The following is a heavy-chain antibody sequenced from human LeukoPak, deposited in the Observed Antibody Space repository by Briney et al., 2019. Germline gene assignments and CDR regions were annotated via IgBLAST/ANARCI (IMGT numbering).Heavy chain of an antibody. J-gene: IGHJ4*02. Sequence: ASVKVSCKASGYTFTTYGISWVRQAPGQGLEWMGWISAHNGNTDYAQKLQGRVTMATDTSTNTAYMELRSLRSDDTAVYYCATTHSGTYDYWGQGTLVIVSS. D-gene: IGHD1-26*01. CDR2: ISAHNGNT. V-gene: IGHV1-18*01. CDR3: ATTHSGTYDY. CDR1: GYTFTTYG.